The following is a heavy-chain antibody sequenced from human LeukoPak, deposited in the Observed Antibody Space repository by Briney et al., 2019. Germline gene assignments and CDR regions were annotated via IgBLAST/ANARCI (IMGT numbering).Heavy chain of an antibody. CDR1: GFTFSSYE. CDR2: ISSSSSYI. Sequence: GGSLRLSCAVSGFTFSSYEMNWVRQAPGKGLEWVSSISSSSSYIYYADSVKGRFTISRDNAKNSLYLQMNSLRAEDTAVYYCAREKHYYDSSGYDYWGQGTLVTVSS. V-gene: IGHV3-21*01. CDR3: AREKHYYDSSGYDY. D-gene: IGHD3-22*01. J-gene: IGHJ4*02.